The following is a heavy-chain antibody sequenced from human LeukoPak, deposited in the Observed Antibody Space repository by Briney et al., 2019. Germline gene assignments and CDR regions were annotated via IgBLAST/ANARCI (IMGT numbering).Heavy chain of an antibody. D-gene: IGHD2-21*02. Sequence: GGPLRLSCAASGFTFSSYAMHWVRQAPGKGLEWVAVISYDGSNKYYADSVKGRFTISRDNSKNTLYLQMNSLRAEDTAVYYCARAYCGGDCYSVYFDYWGQGTLVTVSS. CDR1: GFTFSSYA. V-gene: IGHV3-30-3*01. CDR3: ARAYCGGDCYSVYFDY. CDR2: ISYDGSNK. J-gene: IGHJ4*02.